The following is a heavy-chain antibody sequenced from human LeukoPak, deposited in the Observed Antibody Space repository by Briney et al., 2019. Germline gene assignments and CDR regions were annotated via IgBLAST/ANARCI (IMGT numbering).Heavy chain of an antibody. J-gene: IGHJ5*02. V-gene: IGHV3-74*01. CDR2: ISSDGSST. Sequence: GGSLRLSCAASGFTISSYWMHWVRQAPGKGLVWVSRISSDGSSTNYADSMKGRFTISRDNAKNTLYLQMNSLRAEDTAMYYCTSSRGPDWLDPWGQGTLVTVSS. CDR3: TSSRGPDWLDP. CDR1: GFTISSYW. D-gene: IGHD6-13*01.